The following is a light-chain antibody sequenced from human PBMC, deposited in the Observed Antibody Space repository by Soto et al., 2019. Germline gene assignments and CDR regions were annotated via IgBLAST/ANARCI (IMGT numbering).Light chain of an antibody. Sequence: NLFTHSPSPPAFSPGEKSTPPPRARHSVSSSYLAWYQQKPGQAPRLLIYGASSRATGIPDRFSGSGSGTDFTLTISRLEPEDFAVYYCQQYGSSPPITFGQGTRLEIK. V-gene: IGKV3-20*01. J-gene: IGKJ5*01. CDR3: QQYGSSPPIT. CDR1: HSVSSSY. CDR2: GAS.